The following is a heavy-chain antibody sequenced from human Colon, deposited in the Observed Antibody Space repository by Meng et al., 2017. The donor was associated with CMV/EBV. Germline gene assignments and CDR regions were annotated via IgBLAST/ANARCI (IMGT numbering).Heavy chain of an antibody. CDR1: GFIFSIYG. CDR2: ISGESDHT. D-gene: IGHD3-9*01. J-gene: IGHJ4*02. V-gene: IGHV3-23*01. Sequence: GGSLRLSCAGSGFIFSIYGMSWVRQAPGKGLEWVAGISGESDHTYYADSVKGRFTISRDNSKNTLYLQMDSLRSEDTAVYFCAKESPLARAPFDLWGQGTPVTVSS. CDR3: AKESPLARAPFDL.